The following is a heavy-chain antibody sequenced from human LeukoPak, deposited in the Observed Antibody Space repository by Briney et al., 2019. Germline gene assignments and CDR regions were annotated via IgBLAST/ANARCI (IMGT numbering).Heavy chain of an antibody. Sequence: SETLSLTCTVSGYSISSGYYWGWIRQPPGKGLEWIGSIYHSGSTYYNPSLKSRVTISVDTSKNQFSLKLSSVTAADTAVYYCARGGNCSGGSCYSDRGWFDPWGQGTLVTVSS. CDR3: ARGGNCSGGSCYSDRGWFDP. V-gene: IGHV4-38-2*02. CDR2: IYHSGST. D-gene: IGHD2-15*01. CDR1: GYSISSGYY. J-gene: IGHJ5*02.